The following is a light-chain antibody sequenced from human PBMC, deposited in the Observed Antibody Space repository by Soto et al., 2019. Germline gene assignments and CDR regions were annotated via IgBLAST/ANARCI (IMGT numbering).Light chain of an antibody. V-gene: IGKV1-5*01. CDR1: QSISSW. J-gene: IGKJ1*01. CDR3: QQYDSYSSGP. Sequence: DIQMTQSPSTLSASVGDRVTITGLASQSISSWLAWYQQKPGKAPKLLIYDASSLESGVPSRFSGSGSGTEFTLTISNLQPDDFATYYCQQYDSYSSGPFGQGTKVDI. CDR2: DAS.